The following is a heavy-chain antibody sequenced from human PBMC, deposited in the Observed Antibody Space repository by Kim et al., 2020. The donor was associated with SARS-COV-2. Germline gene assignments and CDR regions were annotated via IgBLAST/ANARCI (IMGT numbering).Heavy chain of an antibody. CDR3: ARGDAYGSGSQTFDN. V-gene: IGHV3-30*01. D-gene: IGHD3-10*01. Sequence: DSVKGGFTNSIDNSKNTLYLQMNSLRAEDTAVFYCARGDAYGSGSQTFDNWGQGTLVTVSS. J-gene: IGHJ4*02.